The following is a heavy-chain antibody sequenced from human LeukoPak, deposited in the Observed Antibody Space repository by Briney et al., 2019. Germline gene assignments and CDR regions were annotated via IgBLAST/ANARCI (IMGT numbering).Heavy chain of an antibody. J-gene: IGHJ4*02. Sequence: SGPTLVNPTQTLTLTCTFSGVSLTSTGVGVAWIREPPGKALEWLALIYWNDDKRYNSSLKNRLTITKDTPENRLVLTMTNMDPADTATYYCAHKRSNSGPTFEYWGQGSLVTVSS. CDR3: AHKRSNSGPTFEY. CDR1: GVSLTSTGVG. V-gene: IGHV2-5*01. D-gene: IGHD1-26*01. CDR2: IYWNDDK.